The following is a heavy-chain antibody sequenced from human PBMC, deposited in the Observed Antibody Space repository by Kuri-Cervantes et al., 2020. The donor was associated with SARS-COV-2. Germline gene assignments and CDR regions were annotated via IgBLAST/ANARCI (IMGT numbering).Heavy chain of an antibody. CDR1: GGSISGQY. CDR3: ARDQYYYYGMDV. J-gene: IGHJ6*02. V-gene: IGHV4-34*01. CDR2: INHSGST. Sequence: SETLSLTCTVSGGSISGQYCNWIRQPPGKGLEWIGEINHSGSTNYNPSLKSRVTISVDTSKNQFSLKLSSVTAADTAVYYCARDQYYYYGMDVWGQGTTVTVSS.